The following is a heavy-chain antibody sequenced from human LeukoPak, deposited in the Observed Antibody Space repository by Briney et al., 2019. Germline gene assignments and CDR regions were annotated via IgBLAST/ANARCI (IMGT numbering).Heavy chain of an antibody. Sequence: GSLRLSCAASGFTFNSYAMQWVRQAPGKGLEYVSGIDSIGDSTYYANSVKGRFSISRDNSKNTVYLQMDSLRAEDMAVYYCARADCSSSSCYTVSYWGQGTLVTVSS. CDR1: GFTFNSYA. D-gene: IGHD2-2*02. CDR2: IDSIGDST. J-gene: IGHJ4*02. CDR3: ARADCSSSSCYTVSY. V-gene: IGHV3-64*01.